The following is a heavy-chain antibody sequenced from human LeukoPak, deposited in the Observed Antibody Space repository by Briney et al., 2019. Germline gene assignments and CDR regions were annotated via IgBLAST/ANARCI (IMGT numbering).Heavy chain of an antibody. V-gene: IGHV4-59*01. CDR3: ARAISAWSYFYYMDV. Sequence: SETLSLTCTVSGDSITSFYWSWIRQSPGKGLEWIGYFYYSRGTTYNPSLRSRATISADTSQNQFSLKLRSVTAADTAVYYCARAISAWSYFYYMDVWGKGTTVTVSS. CDR1: GDSITSFY. CDR2: FYYSRGT. D-gene: IGHD6-19*01. J-gene: IGHJ6*03.